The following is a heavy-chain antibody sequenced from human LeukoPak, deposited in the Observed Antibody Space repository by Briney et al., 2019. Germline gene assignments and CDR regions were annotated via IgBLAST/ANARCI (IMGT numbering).Heavy chain of an antibody. J-gene: IGHJ4*02. D-gene: IGHD3-22*01. CDR2: INPNSGGT. CDR1: GYTFTGYC. Sequence: GASVKVSCKASGYTFTGYCMHWVRQAPGQGLEWMAWINPNSGGTNYAQNFQGRVTLTRVTSINTAYMELSRLRSDDTAVYYCAISYSYDSSGYYSFYFDYWGQGTLVTVSS. V-gene: IGHV1-2*02. CDR3: AISYSYDSSGYYSFYFDY.